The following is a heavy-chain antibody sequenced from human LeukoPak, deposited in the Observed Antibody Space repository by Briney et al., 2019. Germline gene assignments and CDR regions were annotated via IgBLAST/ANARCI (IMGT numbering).Heavy chain of an antibody. Sequence: AGSLTLSCLASRFTPISYGTSWVRPPAGKGLEWVAAISGSGCSAYYADSVKGRFTISRDNSKNTLFLQMNSLRGEDTAVFYCSKGDAIDPYYYYVLYVWGQGTTVTVSS. CDR3: SKGDAIDPYYYYVLYV. CDR2: ISGSGCSA. V-gene: IGHV3-23*01. D-gene: IGHD2-2*01. J-gene: IGHJ6*02. CDR1: RFTPISYG.